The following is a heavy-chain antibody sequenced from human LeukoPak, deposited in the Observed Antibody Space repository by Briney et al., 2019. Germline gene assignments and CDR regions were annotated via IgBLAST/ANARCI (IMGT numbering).Heavy chain of an antibody. CDR1: GGTFSSYA. Sequence: SVKVSCKASGGTFSSYAISWVRQAPGQGLEWMGGIIPIFGTANYAQKFQGRVTIATDESTSTAYMELSSLRSEDTAVYYCARAGKTIFGVVTQYYFDYWGQGTLVTVSS. CDR3: ARAGKTIFGVVTQYYFDY. J-gene: IGHJ4*02. CDR2: IIPIFGTA. V-gene: IGHV1-69*05. D-gene: IGHD3-3*01.